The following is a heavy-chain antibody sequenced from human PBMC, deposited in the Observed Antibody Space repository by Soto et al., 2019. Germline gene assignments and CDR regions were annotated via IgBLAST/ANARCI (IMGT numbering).Heavy chain of an antibody. D-gene: IGHD2-2*02. CDR1: GYSFTSYW. CDR2: IYPGDSDT. Sequence: GESLKISCKGSGYSFTSYWIGWVRQMPGKGLEWMGIIYPGDSDTRYSPSFQGQVTISADKSISTAYLQWSSLKASDTAMYYCARLSGCSSTSCYTHMDVWGQGTPVTVSS. CDR3: ARLSGCSSTSCYTHMDV. V-gene: IGHV5-51*01. J-gene: IGHJ6*02.